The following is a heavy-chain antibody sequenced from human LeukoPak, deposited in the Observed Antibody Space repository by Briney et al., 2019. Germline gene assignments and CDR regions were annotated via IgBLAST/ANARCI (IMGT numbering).Heavy chain of an antibody. CDR2: ISYDGSNK. CDR3: VKPEDSSTSRDSAGGY. CDR1: GFTFSSYA. J-gene: IGHJ4*02. V-gene: IGHV3-30*14. Sequence: GGSLRLSCAASGFTFSSYAMHWVRQAPGKGLEWVAVISYDGSNKYYADSVKGRFTISRDNSKNTLYLQMSSLRAEDTAVYYCVKPEDSSTSRDSAGGYWGQGTLVTVSS. D-gene: IGHD2/OR15-2a*01.